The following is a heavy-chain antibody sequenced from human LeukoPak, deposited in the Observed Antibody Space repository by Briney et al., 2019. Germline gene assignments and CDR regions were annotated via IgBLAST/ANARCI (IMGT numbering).Heavy chain of an antibody. D-gene: IGHD2-2*01. Sequence: SETLSLTCAVYGGSFSGYYWSWIRQPPGKGLEWIGEINHSGSTNYNPSLKSRVTISVDTSKNQLSLKLSSVTAADTAVYYCARGLGYCSSTSCHNWFDPWGQGTLVTVSS. CDR2: INHSGST. J-gene: IGHJ5*02. V-gene: IGHV4-34*01. CDR1: GGSFSGYY. CDR3: ARGLGYCSSTSCHNWFDP.